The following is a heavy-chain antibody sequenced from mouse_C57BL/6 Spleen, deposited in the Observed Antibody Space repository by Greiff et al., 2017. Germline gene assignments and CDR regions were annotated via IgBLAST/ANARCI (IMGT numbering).Heavy chain of an antibody. CDR2: INPSSGYT. Sequence: QVQLQQSGAELAKPGASVKLSCKASGYTFTSYWMHWVKQRPGQGLEWIGYINPSSGYTTYNQKFKDKATLTADKSSSTAYMQLSSLTYEDSAVYYCATPSRGYAMDYWGQGTSVTVSS. CDR1: GYTFTSYW. J-gene: IGHJ4*01. CDR3: ATPSRGYAMDY. V-gene: IGHV1-7*01.